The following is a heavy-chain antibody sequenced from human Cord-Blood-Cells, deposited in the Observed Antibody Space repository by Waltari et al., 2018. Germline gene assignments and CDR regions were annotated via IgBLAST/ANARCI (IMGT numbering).Heavy chain of an antibody. D-gene: IGHD2-15*01. CDR1: GFTFSSYS. CDR2: ISSSSSYI. J-gene: IGHJ4*02. Sequence: EVQLVESGGGLVKPGGSLSLSCAASGFTFSSYSMNWVRQAPGKGLEWVSSISSSSSYIYYADSVKGRFTISRDNAKNSLYLQMNSLRAEDTAVYYCASHRSWNFDYWGQGTLVTVSS. V-gene: IGHV3-21*01. CDR3: ASHRSWNFDY.